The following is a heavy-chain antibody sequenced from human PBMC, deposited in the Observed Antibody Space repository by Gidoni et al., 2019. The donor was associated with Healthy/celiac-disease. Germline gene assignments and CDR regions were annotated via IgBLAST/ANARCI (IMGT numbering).Heavy chain of an antibody. CDR2: ISSSSSTI. CDR1: GFTFSSYS. Sequence: EVQLVESGGGLVQPGGSLRLSCAASGFTFSSYSRNWVRQAPGKGLEWVSYISSSSSTIYYADSVKGRFTISRDNAKNSLYLQMNSLRAEDTAVYYCARDHPPNWNYAPRNFDYWGQGTLVTVSS. CDR3: ARDHPPNWNYAPRNFDY. D-gene: IGHD1-7*01. J-gene: IGHJ4*02. V-gene: IGHV3-48*01.